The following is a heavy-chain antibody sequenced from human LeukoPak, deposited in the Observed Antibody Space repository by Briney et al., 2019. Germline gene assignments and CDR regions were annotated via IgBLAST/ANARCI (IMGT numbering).Heavy chain of an antibody. D-gene: IGHD2-15*01. CDR2: ISSSGSTI. J-gene: IGHJ6*01. Sequence: GGSLRLSCAASGFTFSSYEMNWVRQAPGKGLEWVSYISSSGSTIYYADSVKGRFTISRDNSKNTLYLQMNSLRAEDTAVYYCAKDIVVVRDIYYYGMDVWGKGPRSPSPQ. CDR1: GFTFSSYE. V-gene: IGHV3-48*03. CDR3: AKDIVVVRDIYYYGMDV.